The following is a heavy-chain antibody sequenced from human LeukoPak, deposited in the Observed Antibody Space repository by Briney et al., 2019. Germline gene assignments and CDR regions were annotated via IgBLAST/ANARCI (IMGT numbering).Heavy chain of an antibody. V-gene: IGHV4-4*07. CDR1: GGSISSYY. CDR2: IYTSGST. J-gene: IGHJ6*03. Sequence: SETLSLTCTVSGGSISSYYWSWIRQPAGKGLEWIGRIYTSGSTNYNPSLKGRVTMSVDTSKNQFSLKLGSVTAADTAVYYCARDWKMVAATPYYYYMDVWGKGTTVTVSS. D-gene: IGHD2-15*01. CDR3: ARDWKMVAATPYYYYMDV.